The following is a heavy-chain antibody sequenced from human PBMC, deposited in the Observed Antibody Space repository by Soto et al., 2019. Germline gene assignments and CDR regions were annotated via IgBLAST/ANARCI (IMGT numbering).Heavy chain of an antibody. CDR3: ARIQYTWVDP. CDR1: GYTFTSYS. J-gene: IGHJ5*02. Sequence: QVRLVQSGAEVKKPGASVKVSCKTSGYTFTSYSITWVRQAPGQGLEWMGRISAYNANTHYAQNLHGRVTMTTDTSTRTGDRDLRSLRSDDTAVYYCARIQYTWVDPLGQGTLVTVSS. CDR2: ISAYNANT. V-gene: IGHV1-18*04.